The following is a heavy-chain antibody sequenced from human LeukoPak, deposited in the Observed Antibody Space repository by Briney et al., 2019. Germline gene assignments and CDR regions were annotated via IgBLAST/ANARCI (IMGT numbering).Heavy chain of an antibody. Sequence: SETLSLTCAVDGGSFSGYYWSWIRQPPGKGLEWIGEINHSGSTNYNPSLKSRVTISVDTSKNQFSLKLSSVTAADTAVYYCARGPTRGQLPGYYMDVWGKGTTVTVSS. CDR1: GGSFSGYY. D-gene: IGHD2-2*01. CDR2: INHSGST. CDR3: ARGPTRGQLPGYYMDV. V-gene: IGHV4-34*01. J-gene: IGHJ6*03.